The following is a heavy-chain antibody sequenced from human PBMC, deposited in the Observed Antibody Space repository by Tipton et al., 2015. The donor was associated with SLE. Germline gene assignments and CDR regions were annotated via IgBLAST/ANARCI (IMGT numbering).Heavy chain of an antibody. V-gene: IGHV4-59*12. CDR1: GASMRSSY. CDR2: MYSGGSA. J-gene: IGHJ3*02. Sequence: TLSLTCTVSGASMRSSYWSWIRQPPGKGLEWIASMYSGGSANYNPSLESRISISVDTSKNQFSLKLSSVTAADTAVYYCARGDTMIVVGYFDIWGQGTMVTVSS. CDR3: ARGDTMIVVGYFDI. D-gene: IGHD3-22*01.